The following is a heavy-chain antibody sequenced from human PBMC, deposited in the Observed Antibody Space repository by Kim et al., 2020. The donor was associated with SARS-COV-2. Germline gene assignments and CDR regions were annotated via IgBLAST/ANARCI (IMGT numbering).Heavy chain of an antibody. CDR3: ARERDSSGYLVPPYYFDY. J-gene: IGHJ4*02. Sequence: GGSLRLSCAASGFTFSSYAMHWVRQAPGKGLEWVAVISYDGSNKYYADSVKGRFTISRDNSKNTLYLQMNSLRAEDTAVYYCARERDSSGYLVPPYYFDYWGQGTLVTVSS. CDR2: ISYDGSNK. CDR1: GFTFSSYA. V-gene: IGHV3-30-3*01. D-gene: IGHD3-22*01.